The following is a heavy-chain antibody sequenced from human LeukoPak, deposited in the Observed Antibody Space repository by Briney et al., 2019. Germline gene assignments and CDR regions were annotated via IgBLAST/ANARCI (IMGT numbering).Heavy chain of an antibody. CDR2: IIPIFGTA. Sequence: GASVKVSCKASGGTFSSYAISWVRQAPGQGLEWMGGIIPIFGTANYAQKFQGRVTITADESTSTAYMELSSLRSEDTAVYYCATGPIVTTVGYYYYYMDVWGKGTTVTVSS. D-gene: IGHD4-11*01. CDR1: GGTFSSYA. CDR3: ATGPIVTTVGYYYYYMDV. V-gene: IGHV1-69*01. J-gene: IGHJ6*03.